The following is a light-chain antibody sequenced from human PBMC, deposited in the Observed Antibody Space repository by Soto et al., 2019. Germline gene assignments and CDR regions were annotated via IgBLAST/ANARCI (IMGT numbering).Light chain of an antibody. CDR2: GAS. V-gene: IGKV3-20*01. CDR3: QQYGSSGT. CDR1: QSVSNNY. J-gene: IGKJ1*01. Sequence: EMVLTQSPGTLSLSPVERATLSCGASQSVSNNYLAWYQQKPGQAPRLLIYGASNRATGIPDRFSGSGSGTDFTLTISRLEPEDFAVYYCQQYGSSGTFGQGTKVDI.